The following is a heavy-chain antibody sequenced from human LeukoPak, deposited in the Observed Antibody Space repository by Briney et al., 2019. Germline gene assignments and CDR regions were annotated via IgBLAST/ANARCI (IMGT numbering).Heavy chain of an antibody. CDR2: IYSGGTT. CDR1: GFIVSNNY. D-gene: IGHD3-10*01. V-gene: IGHV3-53*01. J-gene: IGHJ4*02. CDR3: ARGGEDSPLWFEPKQYPFDC. Sequence: PGGSLRLSCAASGFIVSNNYMTWVRQPPGKGLEWVSAIYSGGTTYYADSVKGRFTISRDDSKNTVFLQMNSLRAEDTALYYCARGGEDSPLWFEPKQYPFDCWGQGALVTVSS.